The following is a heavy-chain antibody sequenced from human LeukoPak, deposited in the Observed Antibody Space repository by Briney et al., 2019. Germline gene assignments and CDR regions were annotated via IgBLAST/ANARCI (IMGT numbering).Heavy chain of an antibody. CDR1: GFTFSSYA. J-gene: IGHJ4*02. CDR3: ARIGYYPSDFDY. V-gene: IGHV3-30*01. D-gene: IGHD3-22*01. CDR2: ISYDGSNK. Sequence: GGSLRLSCAASGFTFSSYAMHWVRQAPDKGLEWVAVISYDGSNKYYADSVKGRFTISRDNSKNTLYLQMNSLRAEDTAVYYCARIGYYPSDFDYWGQGTLVTVSS.